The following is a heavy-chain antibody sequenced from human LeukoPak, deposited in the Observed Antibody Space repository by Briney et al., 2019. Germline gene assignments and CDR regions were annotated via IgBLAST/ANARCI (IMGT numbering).Heavy chain of an antibody. Sequence: VSVKVSCKASGYTFTSYDINWVRQATGQGLEWTGWMNPNSGNTGYAQKFQGRVTMTRNTSISTAYMELSSLRSEDTAVYYCATPGTPPYDSSGYFDYWGQGTLVTVSS. V-gene: IGHV1-8*01. J-gene: IGHJ4*02. CDR2: MNPNSGNT. CDR3: ATPGTPPYDSSGYFDY. CDR1: GYTFTSYD. D-gene: IGHD3-22*01.